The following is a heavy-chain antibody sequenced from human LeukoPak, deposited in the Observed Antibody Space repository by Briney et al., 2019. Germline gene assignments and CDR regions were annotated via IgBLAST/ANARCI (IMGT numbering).Heavy chain of an antibody. CDR3: ARDGRYYDSSGYYIHWYFDI. V-gene: IGHV3-53*01. CDR2: ICSGVST. J-gene: IGHJ2*01. CDR1: GFTVSSNY. Sequence: GGSLRLSCAASGFTVSSNYMSWVRQAPPKGLEWVSVICSGVSTYYADSVNRRFTISIDNSKTTLYLQMNSITADDTATYYYARDGRYYDSSGYYIHWYFDIWGRGTLVTVS. D-gene: IGHD3-22*01.